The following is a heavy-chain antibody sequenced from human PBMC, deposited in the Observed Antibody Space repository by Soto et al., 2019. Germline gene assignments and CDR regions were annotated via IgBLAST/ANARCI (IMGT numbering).Heavy chain of an antibody. CDR1: GGSISSGDYY. D-gene: IGHD2-15*01. CDR3: ARSGVVAATVNWFDP. CDR2: INHSGST. J-gene: IGHJ5*02. Sequence: SETLSLTCTVSGGSISSGDYYWSWIRQPPGKGLEWIGEINHSGSTNYNPSLKSRVTISVDTSKNQFSLKLSSVTAADTAVYYCARSGVVAATVNWFDPWGQGTLVTVSS. V-gene: IGHV4-30-4*01.